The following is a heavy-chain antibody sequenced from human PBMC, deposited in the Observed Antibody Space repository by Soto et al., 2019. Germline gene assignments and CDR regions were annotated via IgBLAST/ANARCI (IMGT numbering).Heavy chain of an antibody. D-gene: IGHD3-22*01. J-gene: IGHJ6*02. CDR1: GGSFSGYY. V-gene: IGHV4-34*01. CDR2: INHSART. CDR3: ARGGSGWHSPYGMDV. Sequence: QVQLQQWGAGLLKPSETLSLTCAVYGGSFSGYYWSWIRQPPGKGLEWIGEINHSARTNYNPALKSRVTKDVDPSKNHFSLMLGPVSAADTAVYYCARGGSGWHSPYGMDVWGQGTTVTVSS.